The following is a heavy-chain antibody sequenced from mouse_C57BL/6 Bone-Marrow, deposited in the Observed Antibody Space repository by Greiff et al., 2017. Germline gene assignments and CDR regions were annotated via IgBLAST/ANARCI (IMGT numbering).Heavy chain of an antibody. D-gene: IGHD1-1*01. CDR2: IDPSDSYT. CDR3: AREGITTVVAHFDY. CDR1: GYTFTSYW. Sequence: QVQLQQSGAELVMPGASVKLSCKASGYTFTSYWMHWVKQRPGQGLEWIGEIDPSDSYTNYNQKFKGKSTLTVDKSSSTAYMQLSSLTSEDSAVYYCAREGITTVVAHFDYWGQGTTLTGSS. J-gene: IGHJ2*01. V-gene: IGHV1-69*01.